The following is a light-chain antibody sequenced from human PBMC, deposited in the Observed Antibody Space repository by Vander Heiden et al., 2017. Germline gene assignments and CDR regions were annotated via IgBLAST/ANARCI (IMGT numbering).Light chain of an antibody. V-gene: IGKV3D-15*01. CDR3: QQYNNWPPWT. CDR1: QSVSSN. Sequence: EIVMTHSPPTLSVSPGERANLSCRASQSVSSNLAWYQQKPGQAPRLLIYGASTRATDIPARFSGSGSGTEFTLTISSLQSEDFAVYYCQQYNNWPPWTFGQGTKVEIK. CDR2: GAS. J-gene: IGKJ1*01.